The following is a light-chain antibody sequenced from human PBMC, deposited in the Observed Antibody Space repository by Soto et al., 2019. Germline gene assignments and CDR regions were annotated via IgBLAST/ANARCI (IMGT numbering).Light chain of an antibody. CDR3: MEGTYWPKT. J-gene: IGKJ2*01. CDR2: RVS. V-gene: IGKV2-30*02. CDR1: QSFVHSDGNTY. Sequence: DVVLTQSPLSLPVTLGQPASISCRSSQSFVHSDGNTYLHWFQQRPGQSPRRLIYRVSTRDSGVPDRFSGGGSGTDFTLKISRVEAEDVAVYYFMEGTYWPKTFGQGTKLEIK.